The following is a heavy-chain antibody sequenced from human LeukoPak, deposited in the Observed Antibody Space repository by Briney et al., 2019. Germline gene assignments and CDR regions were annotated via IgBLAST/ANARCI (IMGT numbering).Heavy chain of an antibody. V-gene: IGHV1-8*03. CDR3: ARGPLRGVRQKNWFDP. CDR1: GYTFTSYD. J-gene: IGHJ5*02. Sequence: ASVKVSCKASGYTFTSYDINWVRQAAGQGLDWMGWMNHNSGNTGYAQKFQGRVTITRNTSISTAYMELSSLRSEDTAVYYCARGPLRGVRQKNWFDPWGQGTLVTVSS. CDR2: MNHNSGNT. D-gene: IGHD3-10*01.